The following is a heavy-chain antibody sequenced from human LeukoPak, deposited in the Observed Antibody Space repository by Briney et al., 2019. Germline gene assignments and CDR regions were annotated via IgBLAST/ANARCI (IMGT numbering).Heavy chain of an antibody. V-gene: IGHV3-72*01. D-gene: IGHD6-19*01. CDR2: TRNKANSYTT. J-gene: IGHJ4*02. CDR3: ARVSLAVAGSSKGYYFDY. CDR1: GFTFSDHY. Sequence: GGSLRLSCAASGFTFSDHYMDWVRQAPGEGLEWVGRTRNKANSYTTEYAASVKGRFTISRDDSKNSLYLQMNSLKSEDTAMYYCARVSLAVAGSSKGYYFDYWGQGILVTVSS.